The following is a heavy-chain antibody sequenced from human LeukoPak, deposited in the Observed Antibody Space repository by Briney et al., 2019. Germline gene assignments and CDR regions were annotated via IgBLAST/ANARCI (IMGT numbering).Heavy chain of an antibody. CDR1: GGSISSYY. V-gene: IGHV4-59*08. CDR2: IYYSGST. CDR3: ARGSRAYYYYDMDV. Sequence: KPSETLSLTCTVSGGSISSYYWSWIRQPPGKGLEWIGYIYYSGSTNYNPSLKSRVTISIDTSKNQFSLKLSSVTAADTAVYYCARGSRAYYYYDMDVWGQGTTVTVSS. J-gene: IGHJ6*02.